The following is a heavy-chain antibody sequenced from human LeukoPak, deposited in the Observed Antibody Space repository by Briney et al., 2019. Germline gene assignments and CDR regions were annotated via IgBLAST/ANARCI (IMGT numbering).Heavy chain of an antibody. V-gene: IGHV5-51*01. J-gene: IGHJ4*02. CDR3: ARRGEYCSSTSCPPGY. CDR2: IYPGDSDT. Sequence: GESLKISCKGSGYSFTSYWIGWVRQMPGKGLEWMGIIYPGDSDTRCSPSFQGQVTISADKSISTAYLQWSSLKASDTAMYYCARRGEYCSSTSCPPGYWGQGTLVTVSS. D-gene: IGHD2-2*01. CDR1: GYSFTSYW.